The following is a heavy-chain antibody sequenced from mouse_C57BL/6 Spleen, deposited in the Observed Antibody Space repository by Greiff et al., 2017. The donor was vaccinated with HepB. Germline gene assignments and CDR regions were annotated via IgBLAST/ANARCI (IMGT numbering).Heavy chain of an antibody. Sequence: VQLQQSGPELVKPGASVKISCKASGYSFTGYYMHWVKQSSEKSLEWIGEINPSTGGTSYNQKFKGKATLTVDKSSSTAYMQLKSLTSEDSAVYYCARSLITTDFDYWGQGTTLTVSS. CDR3: ARSLITTDFDY. CDR1: GYSFTGYY. J-gene: IGHJ2*01. D-gene: IGHD1-1*01. V-gene: IGHV1-43*01. CDR2: INPSTGGT.